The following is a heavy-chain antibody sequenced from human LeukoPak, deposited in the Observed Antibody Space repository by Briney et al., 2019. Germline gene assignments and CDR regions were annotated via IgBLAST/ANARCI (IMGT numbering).Heavy chain of an antibody. D-gene: IGHD3-10*01. J-gene: IGHJ4*02. CDR2: ISGSGGST. V-gene: IGHV3-23*01. CDR1: GFTFSSYA. Sequence: GGSLRLSCAASGFTFSSYAMSWVRQAPGKGLEWVSAISGSGGSTYYADSVKGRFTISRDNSKNTLYLQMNSLRAEDTAVNYCAKDRGPGSRFSDYWGQGTLVTVSS. CDR3: AKDRGPGSRFSDY.